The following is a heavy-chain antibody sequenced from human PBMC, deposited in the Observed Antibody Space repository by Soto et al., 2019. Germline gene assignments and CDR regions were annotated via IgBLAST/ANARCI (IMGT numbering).Heavy chain of an antibody. CDR2: IYYSGST. CDR3: ARVTVTTLWYFDL. J-gene: IGHJ2*01. CDR1: GGSISSGGYY. V-gene: IGHV4-31*03. Sequence: TLSLTCTVSGGSISSGGYYWSWIRQHPGKGLEWIGYIYYSGSTYYNPSLKSRVTISVDTSKNQFSLKLSSVTAADTAVYYCARVTVTTLWYFDLWGRGTLVTVSS. D-gene: IGHD4-17*01.